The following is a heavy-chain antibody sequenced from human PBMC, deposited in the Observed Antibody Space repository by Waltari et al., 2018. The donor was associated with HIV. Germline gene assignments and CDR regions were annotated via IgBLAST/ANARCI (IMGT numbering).Heavy chain of an antibody. Sequence: EVQLVQSGAEVRKPGESLKISCKVSGYNFINYWIGWVRQMPGKGLEWVGSIYPGDSDTKYSPSFQGHVSISADKSFTTTYLQWSAMEASDTAIYFCARHQADFGDLEPSYCDFWGQGTMVTVSS. CDR3: ARHQADFGDLEPSYCDF. CDR1: GYNFINYW. V-gene: IGHV5-51*01. D-gene: IGHD4-17*01. J-gene: IGHJ4*02. CDR2: IYPGDSDT.